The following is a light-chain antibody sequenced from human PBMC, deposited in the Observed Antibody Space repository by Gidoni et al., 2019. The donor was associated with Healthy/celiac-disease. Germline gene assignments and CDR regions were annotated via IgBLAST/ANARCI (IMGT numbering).Light chain of an antibody. Sequence: IQMTQSPSSLSASVGDRVTITCRASQSISSYLNWYQQKPGKSPNLLIYAASSLQSGVPSRCSGSGAGREFTITISSLQPEDFATYYCQQSYSTLALTFGEGTKVEIK. CDR3: QQSYSTLALT. CDR2: AAS. J-gene: IGKJ4*02. V-gene: IGKV1-39*01. CDR1: QSISSY.